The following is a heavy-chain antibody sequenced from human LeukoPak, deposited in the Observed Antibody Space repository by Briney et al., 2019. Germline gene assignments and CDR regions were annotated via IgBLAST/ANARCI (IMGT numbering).Heavy chain of an antibody. J-gene: IGHJ6*03. Sequence: SVKVSCKASGGTFSSYAISWVRQAPGQGLEWMGGIIPIFGTANYAQKFQGRVTITTDESTSTAYMELSSLRSEDTAVYYCASSPSRGGSVPSHMDVWGKGTTVTVSS. CDR2: IIPIFGTA. CDR1: GGTFSSYA. CDR3: ASSPSRGGSVPSHMDV. D-gene: IGHD6-6*01. V-gene: IGHV1-69*05.